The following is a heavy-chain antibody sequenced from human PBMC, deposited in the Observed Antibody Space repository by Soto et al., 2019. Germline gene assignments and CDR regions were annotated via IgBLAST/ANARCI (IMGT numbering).Heavy chain of an antibody. J-gene: IGHJ4*01. CDR3: ARERGGNTAMYFAY. CDR2: IYQSGST. D-gene: IGHD5-18*01. CDR1: GGSISSTFYS. Sequence: QLQLQESGSGLVKPSQTLSLTCAVSGGSISSTFYSWCWIRQPPGEALEWIGYIYQSGSTHYNPSLESRVTISVDRSKNHFSLKLSSVTAADTAVYYCARERGGNTAMYFAYWGQGIKVTVAS. V-gene: IGHV4-30-2*01.